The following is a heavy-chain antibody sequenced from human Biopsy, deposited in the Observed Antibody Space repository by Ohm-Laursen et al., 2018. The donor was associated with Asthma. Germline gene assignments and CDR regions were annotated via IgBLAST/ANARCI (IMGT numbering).Heavy chain of an antibody. D-gene: IGHD6-19*01. CDR3: ARGDSSGWSHYYFDY. CDR2: IYSGGTS. J-gene: IGHJ4*02. Sequence: SLRPSCAALGFTVSRDHMFWVRQAPGKGLEWVSVIYSGGTSDTADSVRGRFTISRDFYKNTLYLQMDSLRAEDTAVYYCARGDSSGWSHYYFDYWGQGTLVTVSS. CDR1: GFTVSRDH. V-gene: IGHV3-53*01.